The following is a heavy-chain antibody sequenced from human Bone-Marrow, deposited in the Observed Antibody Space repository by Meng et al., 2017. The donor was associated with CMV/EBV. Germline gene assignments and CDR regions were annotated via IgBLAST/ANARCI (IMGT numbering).Heavy chain of an antibody. D-gene: IGHD2-2*01. CDR1: GFTFGSYA. CDR2: ISYDGSNK. V-gene: IGHV3-30*04. CDR3: ARNDIVVVPAANYYGMDV. J-gene: IGHJ6*02. Sequence: GGSLRLSCAASGFTFGSYAMHWVRQAPGKGLEWVAVISYDGSNKYYADSVKGRFTISRDNSKNTLYLQMNSLRAEDTAVYYCARNDIVVVPAANYYGMDVWGQGTTVTVSS.